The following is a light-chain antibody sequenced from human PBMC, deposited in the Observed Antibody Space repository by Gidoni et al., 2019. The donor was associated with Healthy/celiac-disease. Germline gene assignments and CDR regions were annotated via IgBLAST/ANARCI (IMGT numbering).Light chain of an antibody. J-gene: IGKJ1*01. Sequence: DIQMTQSPSSLSASVGDRVTITCRASQCISNYLAWYQQKPGKVPTLLIYAASTLQAGVPSRFSGSGSGTDFTLTISSLQPEDVATYYCQKDNSAPWTFGQGTKVEIK. CDR2: AAS. V-gene: IGKV1-27*01. CDR1: QCISNY. CDR3: QKDNSAPWT.